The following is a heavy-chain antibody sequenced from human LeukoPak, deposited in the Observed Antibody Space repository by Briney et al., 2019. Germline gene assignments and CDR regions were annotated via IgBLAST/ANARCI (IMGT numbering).Heavy chain of an antibody. CDR2: ISWNSGSI. J-gene: IGHJ4*02. V-gene: IGHV3-9*01. Sequence: EWVSGISWNSGSIGYADSVKGRFTISRDNAKNSLYLQMNSLRAEDTALYYCAKDIAGSFDYWGQGTLVTVSS. CDR3: AKDIAGSFDY.